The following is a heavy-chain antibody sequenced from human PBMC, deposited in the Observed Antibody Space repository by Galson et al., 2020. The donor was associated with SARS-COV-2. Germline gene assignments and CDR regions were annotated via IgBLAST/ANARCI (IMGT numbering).Heavy chain of an antibody. CDR1: GGSISSYY. Sequence: SETLSLTCTVSGGSISSYYWSWIRQPPGKGLEWIGYIYYSGSTNYNPSLKSRVTISVDTSKNQFSLKLSSVTAADPAVYYCASMGVATPFWVEYNWFDPWGQGTLGTVSS. CDR3: ASMGVATPFWVEYNWFDP. D-gene: IGHD5-12*01. CDR2: IYYSGST. V-gene: IGHV4-59*13. J-gene: IGHJ5*02.